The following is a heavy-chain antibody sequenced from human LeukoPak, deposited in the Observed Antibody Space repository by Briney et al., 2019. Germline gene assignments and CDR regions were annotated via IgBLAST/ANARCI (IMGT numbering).Heavy chain of an antibody. CDR1: GFTFDDYG. D-gene: IGHD4-17*01. CDR3: ANEIRPNDY. Sequence: PGGSLRLSCAASGFTFDDYGMSWVRQAPGKGLEWVSSISISGGTTYYADSVKGRFTISRENSKSTLYLQMNNLRADDTAVYYCANEIRPNDYWGQGTLVTVSS. J-gene: IGHJ4*02. CDR2: ISISGGTT. V-gene: IGHV3-23*01.